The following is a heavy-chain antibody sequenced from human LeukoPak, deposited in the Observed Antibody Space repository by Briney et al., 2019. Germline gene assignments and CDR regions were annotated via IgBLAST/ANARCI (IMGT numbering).Heavy chain of an antibody. Sequence: SETLSLTCTVSGGSISSYYWSWIRQPPGKGLEWIGYIYYSGSTNYNPSLKSRVTISVDTSKNQFSLKLSSVTAADTAVYYCARGHSSGWGNWFDPWGQGTLVTVSS. J-gene: IGHJ5*02. D-gene: IGHD6-19*01. CDR3: ARGHSSGWGNWFDP. CDR1: GGSISSYY. V-gene: IGHV4-59*01. CDR2: IYYSGST.